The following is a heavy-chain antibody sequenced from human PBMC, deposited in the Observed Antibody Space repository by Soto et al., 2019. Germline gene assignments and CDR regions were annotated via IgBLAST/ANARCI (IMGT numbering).Heavy chain of an antibody. D-gene: IGHD3-22*01. CDR3: ARSQTYYYDSSGYYRPDAFDI. J-gene: IGHJ3*02. CDR1: GGSISSYY. Sequence: PSETLSLTCTVSGGSISSYYWSWIRQPPGKGLEWIGYIYYSGSTNYNPSLKSRVTISVDTSKNQFSLKLSSVTAADTAVYYCARSQTYYYDSSGYYRPDAFDIWGQGTMVT. V-gene: IGHV4-59*01. CDR2: IYYSGST.